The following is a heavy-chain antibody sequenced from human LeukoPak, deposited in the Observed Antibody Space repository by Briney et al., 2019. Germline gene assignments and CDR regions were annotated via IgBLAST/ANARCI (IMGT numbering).Heavy chain of an antibody. J-gene: IGHJ4*02. V-gene: IGHV5-51*01. CDR3: ARSGYSSGWYDDY. CDR1: GYKFTNYW. CDR2: IYPGDSET. Sequence: GESLKISCKASGYKFTNYWIGWVRQMPGKGLEWMTIIYPGDSETRYSPSFQGQVTISAAKSIDTIYLQWNTLKASDTAMYYCARSGYSSGWYDDYWGQGTLVTVSS. D-gene: IGHD6-19*01.